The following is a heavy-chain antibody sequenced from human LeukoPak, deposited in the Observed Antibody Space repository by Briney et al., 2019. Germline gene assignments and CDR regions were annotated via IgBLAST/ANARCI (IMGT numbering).Heavy chain of an antibody. Sequence: ASVKVSCKASGYTFTSYDFSWVRQAPGQGLEWMGWISAYNGNTNYAQILQGRLTMTTDTSTSTAYMELRSLRSDDTAVYYCARDSGEWELLVYAFDIWGQGTMVTVSS. V-gene: IGHV1-18*01. CDR2: ISAYNGNT. D-gene: IGHD1-26*01. J-gene: IGHJ3*02. CDR3: ARDSGEWELLVYAFDI. CDR1: GYTFTSYD.